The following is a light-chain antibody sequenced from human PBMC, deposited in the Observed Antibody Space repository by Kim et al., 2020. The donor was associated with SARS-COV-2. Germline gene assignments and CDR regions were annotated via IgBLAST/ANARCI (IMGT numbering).Light chain of an antibody. V-gene: IGLV8-61*01. Sequence: GGTVTLTCGLASGSVSTSHNPSWYQLTPGQAPRTLIYSTNTRSSGVPDRFSGSILGNKAALTITGAQADDESDYYCVLEVRVGTWVFGGGTKLTVL. CDR2: STN. CDR1: SGSVSTSHN. J-gene: IGLJ3*02. CDR3: VLEVRVGTWV.